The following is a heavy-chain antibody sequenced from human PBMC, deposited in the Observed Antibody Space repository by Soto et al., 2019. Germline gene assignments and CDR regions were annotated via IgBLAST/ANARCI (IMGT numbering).Heavy chain of an antibody. J-gene: IGHJ3*02. CDR3: AREGIVVVVAATRDPFDI. Sequence: SQTLSLTCAISADSVSSNSAAWNWIRQSPSRGLEWLGRTYYRSKGYNDYAVSVKSRITINPDTSKNQFSLQLNSVTPEDTAVYYCAREGIVVVVAATRDPFDIWGQGTMVTVSS. V-gene: IGHV6-1*01. CDR2: TYYRSKGYN. D-gene: IGHD2-15*01. CDR1: ADSVSSNSAA.